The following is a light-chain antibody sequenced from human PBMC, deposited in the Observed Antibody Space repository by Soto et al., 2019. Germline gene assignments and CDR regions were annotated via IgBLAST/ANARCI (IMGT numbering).Light chain of an antibody. J-gene: IGKJ5*01. CDR1: RSLLHTNGYNY. CDR3: MQALQTPGT. CDR2: LGS. Sequence: DIVMTQSPLSLPVTPGEPASISCRSSRSLLHTNGYNYLDWYLQKPGQSPQVLIYLGSNRASGVPDRFSGSASGTDFTLKISRVEAEDVGVYYCMQALQTPGTFSQGTRLEIK. V-gene: IGKV2-28*01.